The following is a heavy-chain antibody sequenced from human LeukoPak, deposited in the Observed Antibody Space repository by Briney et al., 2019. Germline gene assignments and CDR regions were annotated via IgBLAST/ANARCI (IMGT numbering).Heavy chain of an antibody. CDR1: GFTFSSYW. J-gene: IGHJ1*01. CDR2: TNTDGSST. Sequence: GGSLRLSCAASGFTFSSYWMHWVRQAPGKGLVWVSGTNTDGSSTTYADSVKGRFTIARDNAKNTLYLQMNSLRAEDTAVYYCYGANAEHWGQGTLVTVSS. CDR3: YGANAEH. V-gene: IGHV3-74*03. D-gene: IGHD4-23*01.